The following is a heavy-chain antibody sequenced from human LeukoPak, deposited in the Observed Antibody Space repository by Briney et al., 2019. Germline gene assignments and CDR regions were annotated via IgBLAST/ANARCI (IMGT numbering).Heavy chain of an antibody. Sequence: GGSLRLSCAASGFTCCSYEMNWVRQAPGKGLEWVSYISSGGSTIYYADSVKGRFTISRDNAKNSLYLQMNSLRAEDTAVYYCARDGSAVTTWSRTLYFDYWGQGTLVTVSS. CDR2: ISSGGSTI. D-gene: IGHD4-17*01. CDR1: GFTCCSYE. V-gene: IGHV3-48*03. CDR3: ARDGSAVTTWSRTLYFDY. J-gene: IGHJ4*02.